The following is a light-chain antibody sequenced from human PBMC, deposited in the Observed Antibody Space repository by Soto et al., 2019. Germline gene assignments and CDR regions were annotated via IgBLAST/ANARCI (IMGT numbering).Light chain of an antibody. CDR1: QTISSW. J-gene: IGKJ1*01. Sequence: DIQMTQSPSTLSRSVGDRVTITCRASQTISSWLAWYQQKPGKAPKLLIYKASTLKSGVPSRFSGSGSGTDFTLTIISLQPDDFATYYCQHYNSYSEAFGQGTKVELK. V-gene: IGKV1-5*03. CDR2: KAS. CDR3: QHYNSYSEA.